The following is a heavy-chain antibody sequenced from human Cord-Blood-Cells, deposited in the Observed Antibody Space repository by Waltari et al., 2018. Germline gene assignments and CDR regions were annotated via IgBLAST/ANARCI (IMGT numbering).Heavy chain of an antibody. J-gene: IGHJ6*02. Sequence: QVQLVQSGAEVKKPGASVKVSCKASGYTFTGYYMHWVRQAPGQGLGWMGWINPNSGGTNYAQKLQGRVTMTRDTSISTAYMELSRLRSDDTAVYYCASRGARYYYYGMDVWGQGTTVTVSS. V-gene: IGHV1-2*02. CDR3: ASRGARYYYYGMDV. D-gene: IGHD1-26*01. CDR1: GYTFTGYY. CDR2: INPNSGGT.